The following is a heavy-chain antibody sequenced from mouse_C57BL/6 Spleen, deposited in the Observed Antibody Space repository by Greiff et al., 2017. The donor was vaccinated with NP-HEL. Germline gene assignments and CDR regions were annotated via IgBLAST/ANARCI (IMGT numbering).Heavy chain of an antibody. CDR2: ISYSGST. D-gene: IGHD5-5*01. CDR3: ARGYYLSFDY. CDR1: GYSITSGYD. J-gene: IGHJ2*01. Sequence: EVHLVESGPGMVKPSQSLSLTCTVTGYSITSGYDWHWIRHFPGNKLEWMGYISYSGSTNYNPSLKSRISITHDTSKNHFFLKLNSVTTEDTATYYCARGYYLSFDYWGQGTTLTVSS. V-gene: IGHV3-1*01.